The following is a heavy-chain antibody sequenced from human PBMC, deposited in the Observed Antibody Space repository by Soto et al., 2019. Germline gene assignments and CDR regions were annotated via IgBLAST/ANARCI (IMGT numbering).Heavy chain of an antibody. J-gene: IGHJ3*01. CDR3: AKRFFGSGSPPGAFDV. D-gene: IGHD3-10*01. Sequence: GGSLRLSCAASGFKFSNYAMSWVRQAPGKGPEWVSFITSSGSGTYYADSVKGRFTISRDNSKNTLYVQMNNLRAEDTAKYYSAKRFFGSGSPPGAFDVWGPGTMVTVSS. V-gene: IGHV3-23*05. CDR2: ITSSGSGT. CDR1: GFKFSNYA.